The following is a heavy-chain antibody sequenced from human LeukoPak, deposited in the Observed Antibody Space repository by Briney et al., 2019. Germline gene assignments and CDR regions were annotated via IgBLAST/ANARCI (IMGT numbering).Heavy chain of an antibody. D-gene: IGHD3-16*01. J-gene: IGHJ4*02. V-gene: IGHV1-46*01. CDR3: ARKPGGVKDTSFDY. Sequence: AASVKVSCKASGYTFTSYDINWVRQAPGQGPEWMGIINPSGGSTSYAQKFQGRVTMTRDMSTSTVYMELSSLRSEDTAVYYCARKPGGVKDTSFDYWGQGTLVTVSS. CDR1: GYTFTSYD. CDR2: INPSGGST.